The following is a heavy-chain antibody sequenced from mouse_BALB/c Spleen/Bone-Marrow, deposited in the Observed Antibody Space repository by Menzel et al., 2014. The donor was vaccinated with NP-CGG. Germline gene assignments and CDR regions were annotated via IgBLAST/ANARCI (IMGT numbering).Heavy chain of an antibody. CDR1: GYTFTNYV. CDR3: ARVYYGYDGTSSWFAY. V-gene: IGHV1-14*01. CDR2: INPYNDST. Sequence: EVQLQQSGPELVKPGASVKMSCKASGYTFTNYVMHWVKQKPGQGLEWIGYINPYNDSTKYNEKFKGKATLTSDKSSSTAYMDLSSPTSEDSAVYYCARVYYGYDGTSSWFAYWGQGTLVTVSA. D-gene: IGHD2-2*01. J-gene: IGHJ3*01.